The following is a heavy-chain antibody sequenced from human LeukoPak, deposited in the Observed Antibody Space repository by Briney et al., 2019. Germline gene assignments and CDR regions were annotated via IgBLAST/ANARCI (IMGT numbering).Heavy chain of an antibody. CDR1: GYTVTPSF. J-gene: IGHJ5*02. D-gene: IGHD1-1*01. CDR3: TTMNRNWNDLNWFDP. V-gene: IGHV1-46*03. CDR2: INLSGGMT. Sequence: GASGRVCCTPSGYTVTPSFLNWVRRAAGHGLGWLGMINLSGGMTAYTKKFQGRIAMTTYASTGTVYRELSSLRSEEMAGHYCTTMNRNWNDLNWFDPWGQGTLVTVSS.